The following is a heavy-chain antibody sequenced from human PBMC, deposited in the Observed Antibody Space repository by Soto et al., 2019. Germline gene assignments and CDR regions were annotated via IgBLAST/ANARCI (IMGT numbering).Heavy chain of an antibody. J-gene: IGHJ4*02. V-gene: IGHV3-23*01. CDR1: GFTFSSYA. CDR3: AKQADSSTWYPFDY. D-gene: IGHD6-13*01. Sequence: GGSLRLSCAASGFTFSSYAMSWVRQAPGKGLEWVSAISGSGDSTYYADYVKGRFTISRDSSKNTLYLRMNSLRAEDTALYYCAKQADSSTWYPFDYWGQGTLVTVSS. CDR2: ISGSGDST.